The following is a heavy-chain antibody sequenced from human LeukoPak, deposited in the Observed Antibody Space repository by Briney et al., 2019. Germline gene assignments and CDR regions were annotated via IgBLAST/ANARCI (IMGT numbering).Heavy chain of an antibody. CDR1: GFTFSSYW. D-gene: IGHD1-26*01. J-gene: IGHJ4*02. V-gene: IGHV3-21*01. CDR3: ARGYSGSYDFDY. CDR2: ISSSSSYI. Sequence: GGSLRLSCAASGFTFSSYWMHWVRQAPGKGLEWVSSISSSSSYIYYADSVKGRFTISRDNAKNSLYLQMNSLRAEDTAVYYCARGYSGSYDFDYWGQGTLVTVSS.